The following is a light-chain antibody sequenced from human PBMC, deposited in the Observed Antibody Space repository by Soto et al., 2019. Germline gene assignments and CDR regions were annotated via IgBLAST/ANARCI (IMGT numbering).Light chain of an antibody. CDR1: SSDVGSYNL. Sequence: QSVLTLPASVSGSPVQSLTISCTGTSSDVGSYNLVSWYQQHPGKAPKLMIYEVSKRPSGVSNRFSGSKSGNTASLTISGLQAEDEADYYCCSYAGSSTFYVFGTGTKVTVL. CDR3: CSYAGSSTFYV. CDR2: EVS. J-gene: IGLJ1*01. V-gene: IGLV2-23*02.